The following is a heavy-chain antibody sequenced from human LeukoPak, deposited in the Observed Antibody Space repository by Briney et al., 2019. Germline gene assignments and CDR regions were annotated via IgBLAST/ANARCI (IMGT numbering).Heavy chain of an antibody. V-gene: IGHV3-7*01. CDR1: GFTFSSYW. D-gene: IGHD5-18*01. J-gene: IGHJ4*02. CDR3: ARHLSGITGYTYGRGIGY. CDR2: IKKDGSEK. Sequence: GGSLRLSCAASGFTFSSYWMSWVRQAPGKGLEWVANIKKDGSEKYYVDSVKGRFTISRDNAKTSLYLQMNSLRAEDTAVYYCARHLSGITGYTYGRGIGYWGQGTLVTVSS.